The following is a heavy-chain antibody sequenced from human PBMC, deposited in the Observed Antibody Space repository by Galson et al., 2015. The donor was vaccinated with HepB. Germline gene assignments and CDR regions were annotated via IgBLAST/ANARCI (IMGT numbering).Heavy chain of an antibody. CDR2: IIPIFGIA. Sequence: SVKVSCKASGGTFSSYAISWVRQAPGQGLEWMGGIIPIFGIANYAQKFQGRVTITADESTSTAYMELSSLRSEDTAVYYCAGPFHSYYYDSSGPLGYWGQGTLVTVSS. D-gene: IGHD3-22*01. CDR1: GGTFSSYA. V-gene: IGHV1-69*13. CDR3: AGPFHSYYYDSSGPLGY. J-gene: IGHJ4*02.